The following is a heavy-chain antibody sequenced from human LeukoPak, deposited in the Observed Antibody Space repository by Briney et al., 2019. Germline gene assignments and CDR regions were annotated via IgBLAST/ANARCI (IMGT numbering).Heavy chain of an antibody. J-gene: IGHJ5*02. V-gene: IGHV4-59*01. CDR2: VSYAGT. CDR1: GGSIDTFC. D-gene: IGHD6-19*01. CDR3: ARGMRIAVAGYWFDP. Sequence: SETLSLTCTVSGGSIDTFCWTWIRQPPGKGLEWIGYVSYAGTSYNPSLKSRLTISLDTSKTQFFLNLTSVTAADTGVYYCARGMRIAVAGYWFDPWGQGTLVTVSS.